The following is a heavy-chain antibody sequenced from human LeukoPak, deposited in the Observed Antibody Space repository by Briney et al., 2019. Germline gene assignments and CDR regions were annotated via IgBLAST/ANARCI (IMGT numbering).Heavy chain of an antibody. CDR3: ARDSGTTGEVKFDP. CDR2: ISGSGTI. CDR1: GGSIHSY. V-gene: IGHV4-4*07. Sequence: PSETLSLTCTVSGGSIHSYCSWIRQPAGKGLEGVGRISGSGTITYNPALQSRLTISIDTSKNQFSLKLMSVTAADTAVYYCARDSGTTGEVKFDPWGQGTLVTVSS. D-gene: IGHD3-10*01. J-gene: IGHJ5*02.